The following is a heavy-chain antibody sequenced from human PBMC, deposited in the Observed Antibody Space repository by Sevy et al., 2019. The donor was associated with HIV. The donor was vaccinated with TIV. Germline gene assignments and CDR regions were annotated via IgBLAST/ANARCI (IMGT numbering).Heavy chain of an antibody. V-gene: IGHV3-30-3*01. D-gene: IGHD6-19*01. CDR2: ILYDGSNK. J-gene: IGHJ5*02. CDR3: ARSAVAGIEAWFDP. Sequence: GGSLRLSCVGSGFTFSRHAMHWVRQAPGKGLEWVAVILYDGSNKYYAVSVKGRFTISRDNSKNTLDFEMNSLRPEDTAVYYCARSAVAGIEAWFDPWGLGTLVTVSS. CDR1: GFTFSRHA.